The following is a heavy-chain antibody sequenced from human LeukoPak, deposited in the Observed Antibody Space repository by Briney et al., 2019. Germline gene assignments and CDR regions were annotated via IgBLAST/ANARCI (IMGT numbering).Heavy chain of an antibody. CDR2: ISGSGGST. CDR1: GFIFSSYS. V-gene: IGHV3-23*01. J-gene: IGHJ4*02. D-gene: IGHD3-22*01. CDR3: AKGLYYYDSSGHSPFDY. Sequence: GGSLRLSCAASGFIFSSYSMSWVRQAPGKGLEWVSAISGSGGSTYYADSVKGRFTISRDNSKNTLYLQMNSLRAEDTAVYYCAKGLYYYDSSGHSPFDYWGQGTLVTVSS.